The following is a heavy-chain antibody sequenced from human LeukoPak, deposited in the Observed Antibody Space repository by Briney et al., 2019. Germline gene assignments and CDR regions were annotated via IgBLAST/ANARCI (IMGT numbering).Heavy chain of an antibody. V-gene: IGHV3-23*01. CDR1: GFTFSNYA. J-gene: IGHJ4*02. Sequence: PGGSLRLSCAASGFTFSNYAMSWVRPAPGKGLEWVSGISGSGGNTYYADSVEGRFTISRDNSKNTLYLQMNSLRAEDTAVYYCAKRAVAGTSGFDDWGQGTLVTVSS. CDR2: ISGSGGNT. D-gene: IGHD6-19*01. CDR3: AKRAVAGTSGFDD.